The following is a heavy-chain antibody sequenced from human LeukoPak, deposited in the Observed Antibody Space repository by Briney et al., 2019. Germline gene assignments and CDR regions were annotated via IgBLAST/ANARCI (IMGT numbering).Heavy chain of an antibody. CDR1: GGTFSSYA. Sequence: ASVKVSCKASGGTFSSYAISWVRQAPGQGLEWMGIINPSGGSTSYAQKFQGRVTMTRDTSTSAVYMELSSLRSEDTAVYYCASVRGSVAGSMGYWGQGTLVTVSS. V-gene: IGHV1-46*01. J-gene: IGHJ4*02. D-gene: IGHD6-19*01. CDR3: ASVRGSVAGSMGY. CDR2: INPSGGST.